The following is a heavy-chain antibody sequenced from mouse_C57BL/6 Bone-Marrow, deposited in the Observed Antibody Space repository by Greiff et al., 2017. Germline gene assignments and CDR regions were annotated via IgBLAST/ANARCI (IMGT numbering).Heavy chain of an antibody. CDR2: IWRGCST. D-gene: IGHD2-4*01. Sequence: QVQLQQSGPGLVQPSQSLSITCTVSGFSLTSYGVHWVRQSPGKGLEWLGVIWRGCSTDYNAAFMSRLNITKDNSKSQVFSEMNSLQADDTAIYYCAKNRGLRFAYWGQWTLVTVSA. V-gene: IGHV2-5*01. J-gene: IGHJ3*01. CDR1: GFSLTSYG. CDR3: AKNRGLRFAY.